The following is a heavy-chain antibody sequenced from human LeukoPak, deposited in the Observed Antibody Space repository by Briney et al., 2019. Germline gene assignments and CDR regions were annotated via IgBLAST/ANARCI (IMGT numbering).Heavy chain of an antibody. CDR2: IYYGGSI. Sequence: SGAPSHTSTEPGGSISSSTYYGGWIRLPGRDGLGLNRIIYYGGSILHNPSLKTRVTISVHTSKNQFSLKLSSVTGGDTAVYYCARVSAFDSGYDYQPSDSFDVGGQGTMVTLP. CDR3: ARVSAFDSGYDYQPSDSFDV. CDR1: GGSISSSTYY. V-gene: IGHV4-39*07. D-gene: IGHD5-12*01. J-gene: IGHJ3*01.